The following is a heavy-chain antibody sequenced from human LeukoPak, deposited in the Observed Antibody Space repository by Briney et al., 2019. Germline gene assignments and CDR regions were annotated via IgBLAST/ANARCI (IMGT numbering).Heavy chain of an antibody. CDR3: AREIAAAGMGIDY. J-gene: IGHJ4*02. CDR1: GGTFSSYA. V-gene: IGHV1-69*13. Sequence: ASVKVSCKASGGTFSSYAISWVRQAPGQGLEWMGGIIPIFGTANYAQKFQGRVTITADESTSTAYMELSSLRSEDTAVYYCAREIAAAGMGIDYWGQGTLVTVSS. CDR2: IIPIFGTA. D-gene: IGHD6-13*01.